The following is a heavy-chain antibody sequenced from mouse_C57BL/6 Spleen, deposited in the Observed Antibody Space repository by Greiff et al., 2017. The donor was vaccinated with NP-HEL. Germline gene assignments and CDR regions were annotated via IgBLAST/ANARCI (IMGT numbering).Heavy chain of an antibody. CDR2: ISNGGGST. V-gene: IGHV5-12*01. CDR3: ARHPDYDYGAWFAY. Sequence: EVQGVESGGGLVQPGGSLKLSCAASGFTFSDYYMYWVRQTPEKRLEWVAYISNGGGSTYYPETVKGRFTISRDNAKNTLYLQMSRLKSEDTAMYYCARHPDYDYGAWFAYWGQGTLVTVSA. J-gene: IGHJ3*01. CDR1: GFTFSDYY. D-gene: IGHD2-4*01.